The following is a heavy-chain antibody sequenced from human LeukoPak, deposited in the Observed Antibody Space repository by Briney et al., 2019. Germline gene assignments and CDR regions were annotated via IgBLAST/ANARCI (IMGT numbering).Heavy chain of an antibody. CDR3: AKSVGWVKYYFDY. V-gene: IGHV3-23*01. CDR2: ISGSGGVT. D-gene: IGHD6-19*01. J-gene: IGHJ4*02. Sequence: PSVSLRLAWAVYAASSNNDAVGCVSCARGKGLEWVPDISGSGGVTHYADSVKGRFTISRDNSKNTLYLQMNSLRAEDTAVYYCAKSVGWVKYYFDYWGQGTLVTVSS. CDR1: AASSNNDA.